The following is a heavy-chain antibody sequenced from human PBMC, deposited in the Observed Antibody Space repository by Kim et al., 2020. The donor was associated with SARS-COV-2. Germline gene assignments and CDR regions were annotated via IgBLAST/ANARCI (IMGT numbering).Heavy chain of an antibody. J-gene: IGHJ6*02. V-gene: IGHV1-69*13. CDR1: GGTFSSYA. CDR3: ARERRLVVVVAATPYYYYGMDV. D-gene: IGHD2-15*01. Sequence: SVKVSCKASGGTFSSYAISWVRQAPGQGLEWMGGIIPIFGTANYAQKFQGRVTITADESTSTAYMELSSLRSEDTAVYYCARERRLVVVVAATPYYYYGMDVWGQGTTVTVSS. CDR2: IIPIFGTA.